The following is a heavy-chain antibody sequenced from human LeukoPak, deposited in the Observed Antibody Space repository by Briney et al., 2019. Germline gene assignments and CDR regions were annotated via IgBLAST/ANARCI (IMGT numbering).Heavy chain of an antibody. CDR2: IYSGGST. J-gene: IGHJ4*02. D-gene: IGHD3-22*01. CDR3: ARDPYYDSSGYLD. V-gene: IGHV3-53*01. Sequence: PGGSLRLSCAASGFTVSSNYMSWVRQAPGKGLEWVSVIYSGGSTYYADSVKGRFTISRDNSTNTLYLQMNSLRAEDTAVYYCARDPYYDSSGYLDWGQGTLVTVSS. CDR1: GFTVSSNY.